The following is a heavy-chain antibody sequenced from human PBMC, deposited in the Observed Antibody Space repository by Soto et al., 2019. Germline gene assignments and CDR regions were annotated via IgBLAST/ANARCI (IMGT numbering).Heavy chain of an antibody. V-gene: IGHV3-7*03. Sequence: EVQLVESGGGLVQPGGSLRLSCAASGFNFNTYWMYWARQAPGKGLEWVANIDTDGSRKNYVDSVKGRFIISRDNAKNSLFLQMNSLRADDTAVYYCGRVPLDGNYANGVDVWGQGTTVTVSS. CDR1: GFNFNTYW. D-gene: IGHD4-17*01. CDR2: IDTDGSRK. CDR3: GRVPLDGNYANGVDV. J-gene: IGHJ6*02.